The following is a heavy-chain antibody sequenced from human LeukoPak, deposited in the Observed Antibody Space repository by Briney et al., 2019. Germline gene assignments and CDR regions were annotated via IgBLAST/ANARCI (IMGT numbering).Heavy chain of an antibody. CDR2: IYYSGST. CDR1: GGSISSYY. D-gene: IGHD1-7*01. J-gene: IGHJ6*02. V-gene: IGHV4-59*01. CDR3: ARAHRPPFNWNYDPYYYGMDV. Sequence: SETLSLTCTVSGGSISSYYWSWIRQPPGKGLEWIGYIYYSGSTNYNPSLESRVTISVDTSKNQFSLKLSSVTAADTAVYYCARAHRPPFNWNYDPYYYGMDVWGQGTTVTVSS.